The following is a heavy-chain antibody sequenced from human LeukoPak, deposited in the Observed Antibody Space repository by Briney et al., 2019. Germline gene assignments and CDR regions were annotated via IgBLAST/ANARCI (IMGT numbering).Heavy chain of an antibody. D-gene: IGHD2/OR15-2a*01. CDR1: GGSISSSSYY. V-gene: IGHV4-39*01. CDR3: TRTTRIYGDSDY. J-gene: IGHJ4*02. CDR2: IYYSGST. Sequence: SETLSLTCTVSGGSISSSSYYWGWIRQPPGTGLDWIGSIYYSGSTYYNPSLKSRVTISVDTSKNQFSLKLSSVTAADTAVYYCTRTTRIYGDSDYWGQGTLVTVSS.